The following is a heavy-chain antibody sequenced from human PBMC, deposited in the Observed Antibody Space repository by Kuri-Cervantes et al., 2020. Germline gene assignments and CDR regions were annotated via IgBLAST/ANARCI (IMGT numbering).Heavy chain of an antibody. J-gene: IGHJ4*02. D-gene: IGHD2-15*01. Sequence: SCSVSGDTITSYNWWSWVRQSPGKGLEWIGEIFQSGSTNYNPSLKSRVTISLDIPKNQFSLSLSSVTAADTAVYYCARGRRGRYCSGGSCYSEGGYYFDYWGQGTLVTVSS. V-gene: IGHV4-4*02. CDR3: ARGRRGRYCSGGSCYSEGGYYFDY. CDR1: GDTITSYNW. CDR2: IFQSGST.